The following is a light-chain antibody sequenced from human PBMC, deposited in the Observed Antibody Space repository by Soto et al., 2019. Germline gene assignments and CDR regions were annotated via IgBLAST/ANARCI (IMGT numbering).Light chain of an antibody. J-gene: IGKJ1*01. CDR2: KAS. CDR3: QQYNNYSWT. CDR1: QSISSW. V-gene: IGKV1-5*03. Sequence: DIQMTQSPSTLSASVGDRVTITFRASQSISSWLAWYQQKPGKAPKLLIYKASSLESGVPSRFSGSGSGTEFTLTISSLQPDDFATYYCQQYNNYSWTFGQRTKVDIK.